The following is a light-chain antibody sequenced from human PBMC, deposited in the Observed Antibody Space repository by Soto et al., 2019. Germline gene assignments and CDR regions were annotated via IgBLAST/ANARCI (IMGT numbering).Light chain of an antibody. CDR3: QQYSTYSRA. Sequence: DIQMTQSPSTLSASVGDRVTITCRASQSINTWLAWYQQKPGKAPKLLIYKASSLESGVPPRFSGSGSGTEFTLTISSLQPDDFATYYCQQYSTYSRAFGQGTKVEIK. V-gene: IGKV1-5*03. J-gene: IGKJ1*01. CDR2: KAS. CDR1: QSINTW.